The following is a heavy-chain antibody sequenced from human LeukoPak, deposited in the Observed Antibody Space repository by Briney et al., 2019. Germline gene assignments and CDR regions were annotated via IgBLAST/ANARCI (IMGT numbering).Heavy chain of an antibody. D-gene: IGHD6-19*01. V-gene: IGHV1-18*01. CDR3: ARGGQQWLVLSPAEYFQH. J-gene: IGHJ1*01. Sequence: ASVKVSCKASGYTFTSYGISWVRQAPGQGLEWMGWISAYNDNTNYAQKLQGRVTMTTDTSTSTAYMELRSLRSDDTAVYYCARGGQQWLVLSPAEYFQHWGQGTLVTVSS. CDR2: ISAYNDNT. CDR1: GYTFTSYG.